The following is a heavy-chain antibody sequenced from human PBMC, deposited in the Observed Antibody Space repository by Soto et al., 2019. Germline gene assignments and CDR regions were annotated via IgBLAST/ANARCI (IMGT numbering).Heavy chain of an antibody. D-gene: IGHD5-12*01. J-gene: IGHJ4*02. Sequence: QVQLQESGPGLVRPSQTLSLICSVSGGSLSSDRYYWSWLRQRPGKGLEWIGYIFYSGNAYYNPSLKRRVTISLDTSKNQFSLKVNSATAADSAVYYCATSPTASTTPLFDYWGQGTLVTVSS. V-gene: IGHV4-31*03. CDR1: GGSLSSDRYY. CDR2: IFYSGNA. CDR3: ATSPTASTTPLFDY.